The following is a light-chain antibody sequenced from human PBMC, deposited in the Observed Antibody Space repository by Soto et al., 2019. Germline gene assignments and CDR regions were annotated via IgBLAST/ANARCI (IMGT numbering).Light chain of an antibody. Sequence: SYELTQPPSVSVAPGKTASISCGGNNIGSKGVHWYQQKPGQATVLVIYSDTDLPPVIPERFSGSNSANLATLTISSVEAGDEVDYYCQVWDSGSAHVVFGGGTMVTVL. J-gene: IGLJ2*01. CDR3: QVWDSGSAHVV. CDR1: NIGSKG. V-gene: IGLV3-21*04. CDR2: SDT.